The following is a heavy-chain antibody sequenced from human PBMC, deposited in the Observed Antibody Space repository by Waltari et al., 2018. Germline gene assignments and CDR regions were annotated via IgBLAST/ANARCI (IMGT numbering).Heavy chain of an antibody. V-gene: IGHV1-8*03. J-gene: IGHJ3*02. CDR2: MNPNSGNT. Sequence: QVQLVQSGAEVKKPGASVKVSCKASGYTFTSYDINWVRQATGQGLEWMGWMNPNSGNTGYAQKFQGRVTITRNTSISTAYMELSSLRSGDTAVYYCARALRITIFGVVTHDAFDIWGQGTMVTVSS. CDR1: GYTFTSYD. D-gene: IGHD3-3*01. CDR3: ARALRITIFGVVTHDAFDI.